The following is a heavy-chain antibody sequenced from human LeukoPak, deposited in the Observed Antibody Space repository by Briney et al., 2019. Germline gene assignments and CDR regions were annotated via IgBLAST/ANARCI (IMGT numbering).Heavy chain of an antibody. Sequence: ASVKVSCKASGYTFTSYYMHWVRQAPGQGLEWMGIINPSGGSTSYAQKFQGRVTKTRDTSTSTVYMELSSLRSEDTAVYYCARDIVVVPAAYSLGMDVWGKGTTVTVSS. CDR3: ARDIVVVPAAYSLGMDV. V-gene: IGHV1-46*01. J-gene: IGHJ6*04. CDR2: INPSGGST. D-gene: IGHD2-2*01. CDR1: GYTFTSYY.